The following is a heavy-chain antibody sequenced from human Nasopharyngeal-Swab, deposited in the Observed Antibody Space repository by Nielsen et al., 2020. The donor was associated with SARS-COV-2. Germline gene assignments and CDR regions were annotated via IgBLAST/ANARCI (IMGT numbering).Heavy chain of an antibody. V-gene: IGHV4-30-4*01. CDR2: IYYSGST. CDR3: ARVFEAAAGLDY. CDR1: GGSISSGDYY. Sequence: SETLSLTCTVSGGSISSGDYYWSWIRQPPGKGLEWIGYIYYSGSTYYNPSLKSRVTISVDTSKNQFSLKLSSVTAADTAVYYCARVFEAAAGLDYWGQGTLVTVSS. D-gene: IGHD6-13*01. J-gene: IGHJ4*02.